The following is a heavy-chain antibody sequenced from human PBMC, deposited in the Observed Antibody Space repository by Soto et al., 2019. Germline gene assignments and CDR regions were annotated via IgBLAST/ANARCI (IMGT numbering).Heavy chain of an antibody. CDR3: ARRGSGSYYAY. D-gene: IGHD1-26*01. CDR2: ISGSGGST. V-gene: IGHV3-23*01. CDR1: GFTFSSYA. Sequence: EVQLLESGGGLVQPGGSLRLSCAASGFTFSSYAMRWVRQAPVKGLEWVSAISGSGGSTYYADSVKGRFTISRDNSKNTLYLQMNRLRAEDTAVYYCARRGSGSYYAYWGQGNLVTVSS. J-gene: IGHJ4*02.